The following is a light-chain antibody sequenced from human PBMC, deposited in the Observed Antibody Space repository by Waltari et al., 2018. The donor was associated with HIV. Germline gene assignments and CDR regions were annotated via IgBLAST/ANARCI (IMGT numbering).Light chain of an antibody. J-gene: IGLJ1*01. CDR1: SSYVGGYNS. Sequence: QSALTHPDSVSGSPGQSITISCTGTSSYVGGYNSVTWYQQHPGKAPKLMIYEVSNRPSGVSNRFSASKSSNTASLTISGLQAEDEADYYCISYTSSSTPYVFGTGTKVTVL. CDR2: EVS. V-gene: IGLV2-14*01. CDR3: ISYTSSSTPYV.